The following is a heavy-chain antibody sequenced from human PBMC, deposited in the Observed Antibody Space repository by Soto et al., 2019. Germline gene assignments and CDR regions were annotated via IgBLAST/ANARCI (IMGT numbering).Heavy chain of an antibody. J-gene: IGHJ6*04. D-gene: IGHD2-8*02. CDR3: ARGGGATWWSIPYYYYVIDV. Sequence: PSQTLSLTWFVSAYCISSRYYWVWIRQPPVKPLHWIGSLCHSGTNYYDPCLKGRVTVLLKRSKNQFALKLSSVTAAETAVYYCARGGGATWWSIPYYYYVIDVWDKKST. CDR2: LCHSGTN. V-gene: IGHV4-38-2*02. CDR1: AYCISSRYY.